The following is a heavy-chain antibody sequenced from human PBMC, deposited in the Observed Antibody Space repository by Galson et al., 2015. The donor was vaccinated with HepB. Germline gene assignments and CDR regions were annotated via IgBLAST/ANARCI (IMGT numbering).Heavy chain of an antibody. CDR1: GYTFTSYG. CDR3: AYSDSSGWPPGDP. J-gene: IGHJ5*02. D-gene: IGHD6-19*01. Sequence: SVKVSCKASGYTFTSYGISWVRQAPGQGLEWMGWISAYNGNTNYAQKLQGRVTMTTDTSTSTAYMELRSPRSDDTAVYYCAYSDSSGWPPGDPWGQGTLVAVSS. CDR2: ISAYNGNT. V-gene: IGHV1-18*01.